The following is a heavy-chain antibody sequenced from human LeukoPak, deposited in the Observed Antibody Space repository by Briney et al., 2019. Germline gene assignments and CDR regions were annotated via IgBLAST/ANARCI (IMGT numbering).Heavy chain of an antibody. CDR2: IRYDGSNK. Sequence: GGSLRLSCAASGFTFSSYSMNWVRQAPGKGLEWVAFIRYDGSNKYYADSVKGRFTISRDNSKNTLYLQMNSLRAEDTAVYYCAKDGLTTVVTSSTDAFDIWGQGTMVTVSS. J-gene: IGHJ3*02. CDR1: GFTFSSYS. CDR3: AKDGLTTVVTSSTDAFDI. V-gene: IGHV3-30*02. D-gene: IGHD4-23*01.